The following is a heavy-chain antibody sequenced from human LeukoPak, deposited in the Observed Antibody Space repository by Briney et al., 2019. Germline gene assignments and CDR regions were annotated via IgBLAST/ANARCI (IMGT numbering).Heavy chain of an antibody. Sequence: PSETLSLTCTVSGGSISSGDYYWSWIRQPPGKGLEWIGYIYYSGSTYYNPSPKSRVTISVDTSKNQFSLKLSSVTAADTAVYYCARVPSYYYYMDVWGKGTTVTVSS. CDR3: ARVPSYYYYMDV. J-gene: IGHJ6*03. CDR1: GGSISSGDYY. V-gene: IGHV4-30-4*08. CDR2: IYYSGST.